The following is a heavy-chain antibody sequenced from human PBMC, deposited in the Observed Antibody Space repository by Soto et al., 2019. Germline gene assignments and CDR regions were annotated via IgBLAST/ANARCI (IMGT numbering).Heavy chain of an antibody. V-gene: IGHV4-39*01. J-gene: IGHJ6*04. D-gene: IGHD2-2*01. Sequence: SETLSLTCTVSGGSISSSSYYWGWIRQPPGKGLEWIGSIYYSGSTYYNPSLKSRVTISVDTSKNQFSLKLSSVTAADTAVYSCARNVNDGVLVPTSGSYCGMEVWGKGTTV. CDR1: GGSISSSSYY. CDR2: IYYSGST. CDR3: ARNVNDGVLVPTSGSYCGMEV.